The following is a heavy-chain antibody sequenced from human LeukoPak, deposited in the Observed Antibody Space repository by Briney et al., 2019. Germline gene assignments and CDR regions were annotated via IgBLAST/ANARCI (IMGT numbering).Heavy chain of an antibody. Sequence: GGSLRLSCAASGFTFSDYYMSWIRQAPGKGLEWVGRIKSKTDGGTTDYAAPVKGRFTISRDDSKNTLYLQMNSLKTEDTAVYYCTTGGKTGPYYDYVWGSYLVYWGQGTLVTVSS. V-gene: IGHV3-15*01. CDR3: TTGGKTGPYYDYVWGSYLVY. CDR1: GFTFSDYY. CDR2: IKSKTDGGTT. D-gene: IGHD3-16*02. J-gene: IGHJ4*02.